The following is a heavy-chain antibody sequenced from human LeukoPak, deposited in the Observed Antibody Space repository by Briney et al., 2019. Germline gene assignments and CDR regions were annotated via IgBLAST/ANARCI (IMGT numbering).Heavy chain of an antibody. V-gene: IGHV3-30*03. Sequence: GGSLRLSCAASGFTFSSYGMHWVRQAPGKGLEWVAVISYDGGNKYYADSVKGRFTISRDNSKNTLYPQMNSLRAEDTAVYYCATSYDSSPNDAFDIWGQGTMVTVSS. CDR1: GFTFSSYG. CDR3: ATSYDSSPNDAFDI. J-gene: IGHJ3*02. D-gene: IGHD3-22*01. CDR2: ISYDGGNK.